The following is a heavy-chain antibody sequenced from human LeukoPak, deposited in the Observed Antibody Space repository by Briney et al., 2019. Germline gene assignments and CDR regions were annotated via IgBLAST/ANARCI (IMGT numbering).Heavy chain of an antibody. CDR1: GGSISSYY. Sequence: SETLSLTCTVSGGSISSYYWSRIRQPPGKGLEWIGYIYYSGSTNYNPSLKSRVTISVDTSKNQFSLKLSSVTAADTAVYYCARALPQMATISNLFDYWGQGTLVTVSS. CDR3: ARALPQMATISNLFDY. J-gene: IGHJ4*02. CDR2: IYYSGST. V-gene: IGHV4-59*01. D-gene: IGHD5-24*01.